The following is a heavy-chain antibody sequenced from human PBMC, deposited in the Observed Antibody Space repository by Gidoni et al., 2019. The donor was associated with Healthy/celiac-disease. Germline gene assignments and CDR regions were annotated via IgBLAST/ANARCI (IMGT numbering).Heavy chain of an antibody. D-gene: IGHD2-2*01. CDR1: GYTFSSYS. CDR3: ARGYCSSTSCYDAFDI. Sequence: QVHLVQSGAEVKKPGASVKVSCKASGYTFSSYSMHWVRQAPGQGLEWMGIIKPSGGSTSYAQKFQGRVTMTRDTSTSTVYMELSSLRSEDTAVYYCARGYCSSTSCYDAFDIWGQGTMVTVSS. J-gene: IGHJ3*02. V-gene: IGHV1-46*03. CDR2: IKPSGGST.